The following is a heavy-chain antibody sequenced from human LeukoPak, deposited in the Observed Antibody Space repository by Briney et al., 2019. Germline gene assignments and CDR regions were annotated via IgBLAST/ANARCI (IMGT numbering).Heavy chain of an antibody. V-gene: IGHV4-59*01. CDR2: IYYSGST. D-gene: IGHD3-10*01. CDR1: GGSISSYY. Sequence: SETLSLTCTVSGGSISSYYWSWIRQPPGKGLEWIGYIYYSGSTNYNPSLKSRATISVDTSKNQFSLKLSSVTAADTAVYYCARGDYYGSGLTWGQGTLVTVSS. J-gene: IGHJ5*02. CDR3: ARGDYYGSGLT.